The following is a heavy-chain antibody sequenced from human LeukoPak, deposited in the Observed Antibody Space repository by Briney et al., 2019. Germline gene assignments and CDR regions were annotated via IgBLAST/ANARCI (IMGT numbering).Heavy chain of an antibody. Sequence: GGSLRLSCAASGFTVSSNYMSWVRQAPGKGLEWVSVIYSGGSTYYADSVKGRFTISRDNSKNTLYLRMNSLRAEDTAVYYCARDLPDSSGYYASIWGQGTLVTVSS. V-gene: IGHV3-53*01. J-gene: IGHJ4*02. D-gene: IGHD3-22*01. CDR3: ARDLPDSSGYYASI. CDR1: GFTVSSNY. CDR2: IYSGGST.